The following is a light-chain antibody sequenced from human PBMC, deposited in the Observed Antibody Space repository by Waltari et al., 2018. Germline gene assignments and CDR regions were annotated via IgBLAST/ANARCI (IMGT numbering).Light chain of an antibody. J-gene: IGKJ4*01. CDR1: QSLLHSDGNTY. Sequence: DIVMTQTPLSLPVTPGEPASVSCRSSQSLLHSDGNTYLYWYLQKPGQSPRLLIYTVTNRKSGVPDRFSGSGSGTDFTLKISRVEPEDVGVYFCMQSSKHPLTFGGGTKVEIK. CDR2: TVT. CDR3: MQSSKHPLT. V-gene: IGKV2D-29*02.